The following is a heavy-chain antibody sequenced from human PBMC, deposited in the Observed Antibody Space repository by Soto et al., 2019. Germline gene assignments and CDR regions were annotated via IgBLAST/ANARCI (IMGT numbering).Heavy chain of an antibody. CDR2: IIPILGIA. D-gene: IGHD4-17*01. V-gene: IGHV1-69*08. J-gene: IGHJ6*03. Sequence: QVQLVQSGAEVKKPGSSVKVSCKASGGTFSSYTISWVRQAPGQGLEWMGRIIPILGIANYAQKVQGRVTITADKSTSTGYMELSSLRSEDTAVYYCARDADYGDYDGYMDVWGKGTTVTVSS. CDR1: GGTFSSYT. CDR3: ARDADYGDYDGYMDV.